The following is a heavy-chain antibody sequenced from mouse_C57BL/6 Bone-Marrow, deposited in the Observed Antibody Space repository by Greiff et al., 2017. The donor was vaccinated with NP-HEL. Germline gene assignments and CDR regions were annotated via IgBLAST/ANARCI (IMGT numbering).Heavy chain of an antibody. CDR1: GYAFSSYW. CDR3: AREAYYYGSSYGAWFAY. Sequence: LVESGAELVKPGASVKISCKASGYAFSSYWMNWVKQRPGKGLEWIGQIYPGDGDTNYNGKFKGKATLTADKSSSTAYMQLSSLTSEDSAVYFCAREAYYYGSSYGAWFAYWGQGTLVTVSA. D-gene: IGHD1-1*01. CDR2: IYPGDGDT. V-gene: IGHV1-80*01. J-gene: IGHJ3*01.